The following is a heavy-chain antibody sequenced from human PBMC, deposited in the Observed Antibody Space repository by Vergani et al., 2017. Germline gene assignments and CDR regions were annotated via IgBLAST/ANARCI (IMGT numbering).Heavy chain of an antibody. CDR1: GYTLISYD. CDR3: EMQFGFGH. V-gene: IGHV1-8*01. CDR2: MNPNSGNT. J-gene: IGHJ4*02. Sequence: QVQLVQSGAEVKKPGASVKVSCKASGYTLISYDINWVRHATGQGLEWMGWMNPNSGNTGYAQKFQCRVTMTRNTSISTSYMELSSLRSEDTAVYYGEMQFGFGHWGQGTLVTVSS. D-gene: IGHD3-10*01.